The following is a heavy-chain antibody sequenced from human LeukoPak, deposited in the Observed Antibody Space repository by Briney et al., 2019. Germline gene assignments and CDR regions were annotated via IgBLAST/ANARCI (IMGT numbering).Heavy chain of an antibody. Sequence: ASVKVSCKASGYIFTSYDINWVRQATGQGLEWMGWMNPHSGNTGYAQKFQGRVTITRYISISTAFMELSSLRSDDTAVYYCARERTYHYYMDVWGKGTTVTVSS. J-gene: IGHJ6*03. CDR1: GYIFTSYD. CDR3: ARERTYHYYMDV. CDR2: MNPHSGNT. V-gene: IGHV1-8*03.